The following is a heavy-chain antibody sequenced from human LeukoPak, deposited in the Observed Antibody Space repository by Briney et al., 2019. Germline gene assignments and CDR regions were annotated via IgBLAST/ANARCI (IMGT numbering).Heavy chain of an antibody. CDR1: GFTFSSYA. CDR3: AKEGVTALRWFDP. Sequence: PGGSLRLSCAASGFTFSSYAMNWVRQAPGKGLEWVSSISSSSSYIYYADSVKGRFTISRDNSKNTLYLQMNSLRAEDTAVYYCAKEGVTALRWFDPWGQGTLVTVSS. CDR2: ISSSSSYI. D-gene: IGHD2-21*02. V-gene: IGHV3-21*04. J-gene: IGHJ5*02.